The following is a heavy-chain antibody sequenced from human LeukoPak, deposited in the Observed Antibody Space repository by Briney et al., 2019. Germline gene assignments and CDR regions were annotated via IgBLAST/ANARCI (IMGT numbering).Heavy chain of an antibody. CDR3: ARPPGYGSGSYATFDY. J-gene: IGHJ4*02. CDR1: GFTFSSYA. D-gene: IGHD3-10*01. V-gene: IGHV3-30-3*01. Sequence: GGSLRLSCAASGFTFSSYAMHWVRQAPGKGLEWVAVISYDGSNKYYADSVKGRFTISRDNSKNTLYLQMNSLRAEDTAVYYCARPPGYGSGSYATFDYWGQGTLVTVSS. CDR2: ISYDGSNK.